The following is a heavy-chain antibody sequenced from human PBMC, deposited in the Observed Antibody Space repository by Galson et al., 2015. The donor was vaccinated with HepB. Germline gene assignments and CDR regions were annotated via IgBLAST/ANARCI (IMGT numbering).Heavy chain of an antibody. CDR2: IHWDDDK. D-gene: IGHD4/OR15-4a*01. CDR1: GFSLSTSGMC. CDR3: ARIRVTGAHYYYYGMDV. J-gene: IGHJ6*02. V-gene: IGHV2-70*13. Sequence: PALVKPTQTLTLTCTFSGFSLSTSGMCVSWIRQPPGKALEWLALIHWDDDKYYSTSLKSRLNISKDTSKNQVVLTMTNMDPVDTATYYCARIRVTGAHYYYYGMDVWGQGTTVTVSS.